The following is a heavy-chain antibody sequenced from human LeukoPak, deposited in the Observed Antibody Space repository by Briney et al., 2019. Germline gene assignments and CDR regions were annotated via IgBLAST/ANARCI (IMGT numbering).Heavy chain of an antibody. CDR2: FYHSGIT. D-gene: IGHD6-19*01. V-gene: IGHV4-38-2*02. J-gene: IGHJ4*02. Sequence: PSETPSLTCTVSGYSISSGYFWGWIRQPPGKGLEWIGSFYHSGITYYNPSLRSRVTISVEMSKNQFSLKLSSVTAADTAVYYCARDSVIYSSGWYSKQPAFDYWGQGTLVTVSS. CDR3: ARDSVIYSSGWYSKQPAFDY. CDR1: GYSISSGYF.